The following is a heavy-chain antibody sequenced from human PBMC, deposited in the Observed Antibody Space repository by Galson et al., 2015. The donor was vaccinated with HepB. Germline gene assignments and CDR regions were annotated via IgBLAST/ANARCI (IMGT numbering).Heavy chain of an antibody. CDR1: GFAFNFYW. CDR2: IERDSRDK. D-gene: IGHD4/OR15-4a*01. V-gene: IGHV3-7*01. CDR3: ARARSNGANYHLVFDS. J-gene: IGHJ4*02. Sequence: SLRLSGAASGFAFNFYWLPWVRQAPGTGLEWVSNIERDSRDKYCADSVTGRFAISRENAQTSLCLQMNDLRAEDTAVYYCARARSNGANYHLVFDSWGQGALVTISS.